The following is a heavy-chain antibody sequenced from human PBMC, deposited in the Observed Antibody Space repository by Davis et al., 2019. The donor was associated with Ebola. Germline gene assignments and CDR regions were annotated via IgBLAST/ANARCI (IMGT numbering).Heavy chain of an antibody. D-gene: IGHD2-2*01. J-gene: IGHJ5*02. CDR2: ISQSGST. CDR3: ARGQGYCSSTSCSTNWFDP. CDR1: GDSISSSNW. Sequence: MPSETLSLTCAVSGDSISSSNWWSWVRQPPGKGLEWIGEISQSGSTNYNPSLKSRVTISVDKSKNQFSLKLSSVTAADTAVYYCARGQGYCSSTSCSTNWFDPWGQGTLVTVSS. V-gene: IGHV4-4*02.